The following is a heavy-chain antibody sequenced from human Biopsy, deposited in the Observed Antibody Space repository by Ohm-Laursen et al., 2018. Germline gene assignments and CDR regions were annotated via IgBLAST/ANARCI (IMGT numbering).Heavy chain of an antibody. CDR3: ARDGKRWDYSTYFSWHFDL. D-gene: IGHD4-11*01. J-gene: IGHJ2*01. V-gene: IGHV3-30*03. CDR1: GFTFTSYT. CDR2: ISYDGSGE. Sequence: SLRLSCAASGFTFTSYTMHWVRQAPGKGLEWVAVISYDGSGEYYADSLQGRFIISRDNPKNTVDLQMNSLRAEDTAVYFCARDGKRWDYSTYFSWHFDLWGRGTLVTVSS.